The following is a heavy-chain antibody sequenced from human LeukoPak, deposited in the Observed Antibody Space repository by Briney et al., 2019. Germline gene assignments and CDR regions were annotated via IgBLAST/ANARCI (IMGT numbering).Heavy chain of an antibody. CDR1: GGPISSLY. J-gene: IGHJ3*02. Sequence: ETLSLTWTVSGGPISSLYWNWIRQPPGKGLEWIGYFYYSGSNNYNPSLKSRVTISVDTSKNQFSLKLSSVTAADTAVYYCARPHAYYDSSGYPDAFDIWGQGTMVTVSS. CDR3: ARPHAYYDSSGYPDAFDI. D-gene: IGHD3-22*01. CDR2: FYYSGSN. V-gene: IGHV4-59*08.